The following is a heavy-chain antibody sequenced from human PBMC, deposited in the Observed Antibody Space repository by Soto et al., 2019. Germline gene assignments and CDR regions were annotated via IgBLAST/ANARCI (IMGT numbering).Heavy chain of an antibody. D-gene: IGHD2-8*01. J-gene: IGHJ6*03. CDR1: GYTFTSYD. V-gene: IGHV1-8*01. CDR3: ARGFGYCTNGVCPPGDYYYYMDV. CDR2: MNPNSGNT. Sequence: ASVKVSCKASGYTFTSYDINWVRQATGQGLEWMGWMNPNSGNTGYAQKFQGRVTMTRNTSISTAYMELSSLRSEDTAVYYCARGFGYCTNGVCPPGDYYYYMDVWGKGTTVTVSS.